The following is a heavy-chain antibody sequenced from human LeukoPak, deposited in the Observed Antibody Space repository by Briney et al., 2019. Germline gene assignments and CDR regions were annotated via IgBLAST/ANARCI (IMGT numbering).Heavy chain of an antibody. CDR2: IYYSGST. V-gene: IGHV4-39*01. CDR1: GGSISSSSYY. Sequence: SSETLSLTCTVSGGSISSSSYYWGWIRQSPGKGLEWIGSIYYSGSTYYNPSLKSRVTISVDTSKNQFSLKLSSVTAADTAVFYCARSHNIVATIFDYWGQGTLVTVSS. D-gene: IGHD5-12*01. J-gene: IGHJ4*02. CDR3: ARSHNIVATIFDY.